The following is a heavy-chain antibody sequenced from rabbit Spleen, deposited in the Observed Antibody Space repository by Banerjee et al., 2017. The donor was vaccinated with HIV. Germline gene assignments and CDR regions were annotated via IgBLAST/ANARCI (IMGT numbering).Heavy chain of an antibody. CDR3: SSDAGTSFSTYCMDL. CDR1: GFSFNSGYD. D-gene: IGHD4-2*01. J-gene: IGHJ6*01. CDR2: IYAGTSGDT. V-gene: IGHV1S45*01. Sequence: QEQLVESGGGLVKPGASLTLNCKASGFSFNSGYDMCWVRQAPGKGLEWIACIYAGTSGDTDSATWAKGRFTLSKTSATTETPQMTSLTAADTSSYLCSSDAGTSFSTYCMDLWGPGTLVTVS.